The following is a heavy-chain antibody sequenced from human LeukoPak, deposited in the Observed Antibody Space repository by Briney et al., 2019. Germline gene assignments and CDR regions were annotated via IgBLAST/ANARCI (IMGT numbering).Heavy chain of an antibody. Sequence: SQTLSLTCTVSGGSISSGDYYWSWIRQPPGKGLEWIGYIYYSGSTYYNPSLKSRVTISVDTSKNQFSLKLSSVTAADTAVYYCARGVNCYDSSGYYHGSIDYWGQGTLVTVSS. CDR2: IYYSGST. V-gene: IGHV4-30-4*01. CDR1: GGSISSGDYY. D-gene: IGHD3-22*01. J-gene: IGHJ4*02. CDR3: ARGVNCYDSSGYYHGSIDY.